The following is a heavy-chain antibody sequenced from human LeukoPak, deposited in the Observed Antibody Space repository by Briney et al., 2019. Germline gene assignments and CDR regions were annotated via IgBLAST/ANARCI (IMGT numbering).Heavy chain of an antibody. CDR1: GYTFTSYD. CDR2: MNPNSGNT. D-gene: IGHD3-3*01. J-gene: IGHJ1*01. CDR3: ARGARRSEWPPYEYFQH. Sequence: GASVKVSCKASGYTFTSYDINWVRQATGQGLEWMGWMNPNSGNTGYAQKFQGRVTITADKSTSTAYMELSSLRSEDTAVYYCARGARRSEWPPYEYFQHWGQGTLVTVSS. V-gene: IGHV1-8*01.